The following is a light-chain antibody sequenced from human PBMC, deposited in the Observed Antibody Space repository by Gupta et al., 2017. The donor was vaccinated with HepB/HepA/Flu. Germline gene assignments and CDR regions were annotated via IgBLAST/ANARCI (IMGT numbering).Light chain of an antibody. CDR2: DVS. V-gene: IGLV2-14*03. Sequence: QSALTQPASVSGSPGQSITISCTGTSSDVGGYKYVSWYQQHPGKAPKLMIYDVSNRPSGVSNRFAGSKSANTAFLTXSXLQTEDXADYYCSSYTSSSTRVFGGGTKLTVL. CDR3: SSYTSSSTRV. CDR1: SSDVGGYKY. J-gene: IGLJ2*01.